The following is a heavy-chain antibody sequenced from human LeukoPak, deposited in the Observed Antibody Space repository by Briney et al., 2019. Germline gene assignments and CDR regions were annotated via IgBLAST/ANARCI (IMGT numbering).Heavy chain of an antibody. V-gene: IGHV3-48*01. CDR3: ARANY. CDR2: ISSSSSTI. CDR1: GFTFSSYS. Sequence: GGSLRLSCAASGFTFSSYSMKWVRQAPGKGLEWVSYISSSSSTIYYADSVKGRFTISRDNAKNSLYLQMNSLRAEDTAVYYCARANYWGQGTLVTVSS. J-gene: IGHJ4*02.